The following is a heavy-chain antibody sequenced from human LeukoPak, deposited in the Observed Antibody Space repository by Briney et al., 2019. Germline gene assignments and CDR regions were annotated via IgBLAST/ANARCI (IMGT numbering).Heavy chain of an antibody. CDR2: ISSSSGTV. CDR3: ARDIYCSGDSCYTGAFDI. Sequence: GGSLRLSCAVSGFTFSSYSMNWVRQAPGKGLEWVSYISSSSGTVYYAASAKGRFTISRDNAKNSLYLQMNSLRDEDTAVYYCARDIYCSGDSCYTGAFDIWGEGRMVGVSS. V-gene: IGHV3-48*02. D-gene: IGHD2-15*01. J-gene: IGHJ3*02. CDR1: GFTFSSYS.